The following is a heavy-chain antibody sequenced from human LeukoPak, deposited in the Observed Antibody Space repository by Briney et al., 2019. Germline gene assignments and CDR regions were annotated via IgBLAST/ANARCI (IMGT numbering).Heavy chain of an antibody. CDR1: GGSISSYY. D-gene: IGHD3-9*01. V-gene: IGHV4-4*07. CDR3: ARHPSKYDILTGYYIAPPDY. J-gene: IGHJ4*02. CDR2: IYTSGST. Sequence: PSETLSLTCTVSGGSISSYYWSWIRQPAGKGLEWIGRIYTSGSTNYNPSLKSRVTISVDTSKNQFSLKLSSVTAADTAVYYCARHPSKYDILTGYYIAPPDYWGQGTLVTVSS.